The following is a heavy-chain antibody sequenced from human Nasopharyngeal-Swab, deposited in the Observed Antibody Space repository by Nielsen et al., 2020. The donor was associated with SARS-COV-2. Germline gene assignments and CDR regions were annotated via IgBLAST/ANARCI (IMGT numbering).Heavy chain of an antibody. V-gene: IGHV3-30*18. D-gene: IGHD3-10*01. Sequence: GESLKISCTASGFSFNNYGMHWVRQAPGKGLEWVAVISYEGSKKKYAESVEGRFTISRDFSKNTLYLQMNSLRPEDTAMYYCAKGNVIFWFGQFKNDGFDIWGQGTMVVVSS. CDR2: ISYEGSKK. CDR1: GFSFNNYG. CDR3: AKGNVIFWFGQFKNDGFDI. J-gene: IGHJ3*02.